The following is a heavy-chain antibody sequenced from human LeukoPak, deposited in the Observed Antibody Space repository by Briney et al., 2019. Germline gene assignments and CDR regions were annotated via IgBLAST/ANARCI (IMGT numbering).Heavy chain of an antibody. Sequence: GGSLRLSCAASGFTFSSYSMNWVRQAPGKGLEWVSSISSSSSYIYYADSVKGRFTISRDNAKNSLYLQMNSLRAEDTAVYYCARDFRGSSSEVRRPRGLYYFDYWGQGTLVTVSS. J-gene: IGHJ4*02. CDR2: ISSSSSYI. D-gene: IGHD6-6*01. V-gene: IGHV3-21*01. CDR3: ARDFRGSSSEVRRPRGLYYFDY. CDR1: GFTFSSYS.